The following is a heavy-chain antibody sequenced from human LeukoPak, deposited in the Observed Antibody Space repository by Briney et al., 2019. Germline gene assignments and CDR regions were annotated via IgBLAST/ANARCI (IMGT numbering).Heavy chain of an antibody. CDR1: GYTFTGYY. J-gene: IGHJ5*02. CDR3: ARVGGGLDVVGYCSGGSCYSGYNWFDP. Sequence: ASVKVSCKASGYTFTGYYMHWVRQAPGQGLEWMGWINPNSGGTNYAQKFQGRVTMTRDTSISTAYMELSRLRSDDTAVYYCARVGGGLDVVGYCSGGSCYSGYNWFDPWGQGTLVTVSS. D-gene: IGHD2-15*01. CDR2: INPNSGGT. V-gene: IGHV1-2*02.